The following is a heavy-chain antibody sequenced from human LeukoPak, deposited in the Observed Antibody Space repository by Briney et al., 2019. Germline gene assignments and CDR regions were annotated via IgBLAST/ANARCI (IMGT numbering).Heavy chain of an antibody. V-gene: IGHV3-23*01. CDR3: GKVALSYCSVYSRGPTSLYY. J-gene: IGHJ4*02. D-gene: IGHD2-15*01. CDR2: IGGSGDST. Sequence: GGSLRLSCAASGFTFYAYAMTWVRQAPGKGLEWVSGIGGSGDSTIYADSVRGRFTISRDNSKDTLYLQMNNLRAEDTAIYYCGKVALSYCSVYSRGPTSLYYWGQGTLVTVSS. CDR1: GFTFYAYA.